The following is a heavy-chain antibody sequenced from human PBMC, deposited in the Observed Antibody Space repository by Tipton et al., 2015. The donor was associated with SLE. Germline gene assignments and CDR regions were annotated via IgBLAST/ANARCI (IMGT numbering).Heavy chain of an antibody. CDR2: ISPYSGVT. CDR1: GYTFASSG. Sequence: QSGPEVIKPGASVKVSCKASGYTFASSGISWVRQAPGQGLEWMGWISPYSGVTNYAENLQGRVTMTTDTSTSTVYMELRSLTSDDAAMYYCARSVVATTDFYNWGQGTLVTVSS. D-gene: IGHD5-12*01. V-gene: IGHV1-18*04. CDR3: ARSVVATTDFYN. J-gene: IGHJ4*02.